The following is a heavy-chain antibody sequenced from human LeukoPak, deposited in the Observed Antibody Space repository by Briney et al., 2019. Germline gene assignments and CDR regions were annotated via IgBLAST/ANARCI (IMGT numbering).Heavy chain of an antibody. Sequence: GASVKVSCKASGYTFTGYYMHWVRQAPGQGPEWMGGINPNSGGTNYAQKFQGRVTMTRDTSISTAYMELSRLRSDDTAVYYCARAYSGSYSNWFDPWGQGTLVTVSS. D-gene: IGHD1-26*01. V-gene: IGHV1-2*02. CDR1: GYTFTGYY. CDR3: ARAYSGSYSNWFDP. J-gene: IGHJ5*02. CDR2: INPNSGGT.